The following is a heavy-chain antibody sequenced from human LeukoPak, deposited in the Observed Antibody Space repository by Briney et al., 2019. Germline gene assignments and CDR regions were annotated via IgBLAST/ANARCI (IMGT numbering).Heavy chain of an antibody. D-gene: IGHD3-16*01. CDR2: IYYSGST. CDR1: GGSISSSSYY. J-gene: IGHJ4*02. CDR3: ARHLPFNYCFDY. Sequence: PSETLSLTCTVSGGSISSSSYYWGWIRQPPGKGLEWIGSIYYSGSTYYNPSLKSRVTISVDTSKNQFSLKLSSVTAADTAVYYCARHLPFNYCFDYWGQGTLVTVSS. V-gene: IGHV4-39*01.